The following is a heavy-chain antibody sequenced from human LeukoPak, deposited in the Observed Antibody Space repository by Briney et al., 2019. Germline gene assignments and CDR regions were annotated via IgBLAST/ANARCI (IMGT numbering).Heavy chain of an antibody. V-gene: IGHV3-30*18. J-gene: IGHJ4*02. CDR2: ISYDGSNK. D-gene: IGHD6-19*01. CDR1: GFTFSSYG. CDR3: ANERLAVAAPWNY. Sequence: GGSLRLSCAASGFTFSSYGMHWVRQAPGKGLEGVAVISYDGSNKYYADSVKGRFTISRDNSKNTLYLQMNSLRAEDTAVYYCANERLAVAAPWNYWGQGTLVTVSS.